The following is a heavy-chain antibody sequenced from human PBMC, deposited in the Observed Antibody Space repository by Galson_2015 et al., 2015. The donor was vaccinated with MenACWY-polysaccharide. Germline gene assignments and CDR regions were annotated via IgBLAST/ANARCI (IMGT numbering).Heavy chain of an antibody. V-gene: IGHV1-2*06. Sequence: SCKASGYTFTGYYLHWVRQAPGQGLEWMGRISPHSGATNCAQNFQGRVTMTRDTSISTAYMELSRLSSDDTAVYYCARERGAGGTYFNYWGQGTLVAVSS. CDR1: GYTFTGYY. CDR2: ISPHSGAT. CDR3: ARERGAGGTYFNY. J-gene: IGHJ4*02.